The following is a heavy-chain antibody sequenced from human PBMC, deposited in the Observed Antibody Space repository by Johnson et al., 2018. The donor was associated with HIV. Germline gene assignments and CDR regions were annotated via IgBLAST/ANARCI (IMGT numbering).Heavy chain of an antibody. Sequence: QVQLVESGGGVVQPGGSLRLSCAASGFTFSSYGMHWVRQAPGKGLEWVAFIRSAGSNNYYADPVKGRFTISRDNSKNTLYLQMNSLRAEDTAVYYCASTAVAGTGDAFDIWGQGTMVTVSS. CDR2: IRSAGSNN. J-gene: IGHJ3*02. CDR3: ASTAVAGTGDAFDI. CDR1: GFTFSSYG. D-gene: IGHD6-19*01. V-gene: IGHV3-30*02.